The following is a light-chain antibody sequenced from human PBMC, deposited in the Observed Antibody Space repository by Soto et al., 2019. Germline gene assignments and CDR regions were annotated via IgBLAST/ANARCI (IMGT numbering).Light chain of an antibody. CDR1: SSDVGGYNY. CDR2: EVS. Sequence: QSALTQPPSASGSPGQSVTISCTGTSSDVGGYNYVSWYQQHPGKAPKLMIYEVSKRHSGVPDRFAGSKSVNTASLTVSGLQTEDEAPDYRSSDAGSNKVVFGGGTKVTVL. CDR3: SSDAGSNKVV. J-gene: IGLJ3*02. V-gene: IGLV2-8*01.